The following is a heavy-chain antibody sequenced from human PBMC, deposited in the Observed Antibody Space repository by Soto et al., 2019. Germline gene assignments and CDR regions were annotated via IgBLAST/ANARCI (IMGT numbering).Heavy chain of an antibody. CDR1: GYTLTELS. CDR3: ATEDMGYNWNYGPRYYYYGMDV. Sequence: ASVKVSCKVSGYTLTELSMHWVRQAPGKGLEWMGGFDPEDGETIYAQKFQGRVTMTEDTSTDTAYMELSSLRSEDTAVYYCATEDMGYNWNYGPRYYYYGMDVWGQGTTVTVSS. CDR2: FDPEDGET. J-gene: IGHJ6*02. V-gene: IGHV1-24*01. D-gene: IGHD1-7*01.